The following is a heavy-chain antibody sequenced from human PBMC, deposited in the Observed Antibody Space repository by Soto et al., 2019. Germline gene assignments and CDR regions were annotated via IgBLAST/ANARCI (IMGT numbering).Heavy chain of an antibody. Sequence: SETLSLTCAVYGGSFSGYYWSWIRQPPGKGLEWIGEINHSGSTNYNPSLKSRVTISVDTSKNQFSLKLSSVTAADTAVYYCARASVSGCLSYTDYYGSGSTDGMDVWGQGTTVTVSS. J-gene: IGHJ6*02. CDR2: INHSGST. CDR3: ARASVSGCLSYTDYYGSGSTDGMDV. CDR1: GGSFSGYY. D-gene: IGHD3-10*01. V-gene: IGHV4-34*01.